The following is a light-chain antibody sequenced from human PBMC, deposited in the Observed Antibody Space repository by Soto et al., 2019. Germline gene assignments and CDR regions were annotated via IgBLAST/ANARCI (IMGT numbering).Light chain of an antibody. V-gene: IGKV3-20*01. CDR3: QQYGSSPWT. CDR2: GAS. J-gene: IGKJ1*01. Sequence: IWLTQSPGTLSFSPGERATLSCRARQSVSSSYLAWYQQKPGQAPRLLIYGASSRVTGIPDRFSGSGSGTDFTLTISRLEPEDFAVYYCQQYGSSPWTFGQGTKVEIK. CDR1: QSVSSSY.